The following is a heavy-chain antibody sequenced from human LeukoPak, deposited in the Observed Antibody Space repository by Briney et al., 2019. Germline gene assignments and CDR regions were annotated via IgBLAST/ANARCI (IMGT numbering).Heavy chain of an antibody. CDR3: ATLPMVRGVTIDY. D-gene: IGHD3-10*01. V-gene: IGHV4-39*01. J-gene: IGHJ4*02. CDR2: IYYSGST. CDR1: GGSISSSSYY. Sequence: SETLSLTCTVSGGSISSSSYYWGWIRQPPGKGLEWIGSIYYSGSTYYNPSLKSRVTISVDTAKNQFSLKLSSVTAADTAVYYCATLPMVRGVTIDYSGQGTLVTVSS.